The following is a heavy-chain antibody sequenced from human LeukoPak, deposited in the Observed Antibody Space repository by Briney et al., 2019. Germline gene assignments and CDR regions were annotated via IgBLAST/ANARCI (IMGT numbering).Heavy chain of an antibody. CDR2: IYYSGST. CDR3: ARVGYCSGGSCSSYFDY. D-gene: IGHD2-15*01. J-gene: IGHJ4*02. Sequence: SETLSLTCTVSGGSISSSSYYWGWIRHPPGKGLEWIGSIYYSGSTYYNPSLKSRVTISVDTSKNQFSLKLSSVTAADTAVYYCARVGYCSGGSCSSYFDYWGQGTLVTVSS. V-gene: IGHV4-39*07. CDR1: GGSISSSSYY.